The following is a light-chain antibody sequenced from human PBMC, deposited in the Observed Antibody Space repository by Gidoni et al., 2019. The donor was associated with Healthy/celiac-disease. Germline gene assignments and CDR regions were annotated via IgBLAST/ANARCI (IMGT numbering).Light chain of an antibody. J-gene: IGKJ4*01. V-gene: IGKV1-39*01. CDR3: QQSYSTPLT. CDR1: QSISSY. Sequence: VGDRVTITCRASQSISSYLNWYQQKPGKAPKLLIYAASSLQSGVPSRFSGSGSGTDFTLTISSLQPEAFATYYCQQSYSTPLTFGGGTKVEIK. CDR2: AAS.